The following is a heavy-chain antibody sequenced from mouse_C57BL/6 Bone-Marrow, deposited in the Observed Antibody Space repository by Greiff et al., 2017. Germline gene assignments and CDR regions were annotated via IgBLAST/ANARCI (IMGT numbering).Heavy chain of an antibody. CDR1: GYTFTDYY. CDR2: INPNNGGT. Sequence: EVQLQQSGPELVKPGASVKISCKASGYTFTDYYMNWVKQSHGKSLEWIGDINPNNGGTSYNQKFKGKATLTVDKSSSTAYMELRSLTSEDSAVYYCARWLYYYYPLWLWGQGTLVTVSA. D-gene: IGHD2-4*01. CDR3: ARWLYYYYPLWL. J-gene: IGHJ3*01. V-gene: IGHV1-26*01.